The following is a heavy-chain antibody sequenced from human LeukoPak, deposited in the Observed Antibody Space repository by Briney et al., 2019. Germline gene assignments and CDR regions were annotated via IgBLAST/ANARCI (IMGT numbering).Heavy chain of an antibody. CDR3: ASPELTSGYYRGSFDY. V-gene: IGHV4-34*01. Sequence: SETLSLTCAVYGGSFSGYYWSWIRQPPGKGLEWIGEINHSGSTNYNPSLRSRVTISVDTSKNQFSLKLSSVTAADTAVYYCASPELTSGYYRGSFDYWGQGTLVTVSS. CDR2: INHSGST. CDR1: GGSFSGYY. D-gene: IGHD3-22*01. J-gene: IGHJ4*02.